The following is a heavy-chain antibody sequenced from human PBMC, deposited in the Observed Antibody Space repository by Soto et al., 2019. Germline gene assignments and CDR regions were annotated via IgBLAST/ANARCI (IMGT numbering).Heavy chain of an antibody. CDR2: IYYSGST. CDR1: GGSISSYY. J-gene: IGHJ4*02. Sequence: SETLSLTCTVSGGSISSYYWSWFRQPPGKGLEWIGYIYYSGSTNYNPSLKSRVTISVDTSKNQFSLKLSSVTAADTAVYYCARGRFLEWLLPDHFDYWGQGTLVTVSS. CDR3: ARGRFLEWLLPDHFDY. V-gene: IGHV4-59*01. D-gene: IGHD3-3*01.